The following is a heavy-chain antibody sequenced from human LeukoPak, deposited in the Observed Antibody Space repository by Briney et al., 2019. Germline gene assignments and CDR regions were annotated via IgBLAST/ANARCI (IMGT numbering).Heavy chain of an antibody. J-gene: IGHJ5*02. V-gene: IGHV3-23*01. D-gene: IGHD2-2*03. CDR1: GFTFSSYA. CDR2: ISGSGGST. Sequence: SGGSLRLSCAASGFTFSSYAMNWVRQAPGKGLEWVSSISGSGGSTYYADSVKGRFTISRDNSKNTLYLQMNSLRAEDTAVYYCARDLGIVVVPAASNWFDPWGQGTLVTVSS. CDR3: ARDLGIVVVPAASNWFDP.